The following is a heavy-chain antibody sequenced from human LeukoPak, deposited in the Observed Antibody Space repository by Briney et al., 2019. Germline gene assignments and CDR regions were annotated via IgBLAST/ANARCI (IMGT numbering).Heavy chain of an antibody. J-gene: IGHJ4*02. CDR1: GFTFSSYA. CDR2: ISGSGGST. V-gene: IGHV3-23*01. Sequence: PGGSLRLSCAASGFTFSSYAMSWVRQAPGKGPEWVSAISGSGGSTYYADSVKGRFTISRDNSKNTLYLQMNSLRAEDTAVYYCAKDLDGGYVSYYFDYWGQGTLVTVSS. D-gene: IGHD5-12*01. CDR3: AKDLDGGYVSYYFDY.